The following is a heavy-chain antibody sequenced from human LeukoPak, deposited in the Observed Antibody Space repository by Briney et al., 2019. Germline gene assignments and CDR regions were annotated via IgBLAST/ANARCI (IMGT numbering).Heavy chain of an antibody. Sequence: PGGSLRLSCAASGFTFSSYSMNWVRQAPGKGLEWVSSISSSSSCIYYADSVKGRFTISRDNAKNSLYLQMNSLRAEDTAVYYCARWMAAGTTVFYAFDIWGQGTMVTVSS. V-gene: IGHV3-21*01. D-gene: IGHD1-1*01. CDR2: ISSSSSCI. CDR1: GFTFSSYS. CDR3: ARWMAAGTTVFYAFDI. J-gene: IGHJ3*02.